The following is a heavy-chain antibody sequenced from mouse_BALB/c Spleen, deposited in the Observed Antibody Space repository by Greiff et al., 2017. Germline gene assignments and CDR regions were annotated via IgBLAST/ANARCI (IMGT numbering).Heavy chain of an antibody. Sequence: LQQPGSELVRPGASVKLSCKASGYTFTSYWMHWVKQRPGQGLEWIGNIYPGSGSTNYDEKFKSKATLTVDTSSSTAYMQLSSLTSEDSAVYYCTRGRALRGRGAWFAYWGQGTLVTVSA. J-gene: IGHJ3*01. D-gene: IGHD3-1*01. CDR2: IYPGSGST. V-gene: IGHV1S22*01. CDR3: TRGRALRGRGAWFAY. CDR1: GYTFTSYW.